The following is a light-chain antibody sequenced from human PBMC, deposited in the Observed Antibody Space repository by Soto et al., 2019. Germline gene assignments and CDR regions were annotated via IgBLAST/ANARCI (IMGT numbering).Light chain of an antibody. CDR3: SSFSSSSTLYV. Sequence: GASSDVGGHNYVSWYQHHADKAPKLMIYEVSNRPSGVSNRFSGSKSGNTASLTIYGLQAEDEADYYCSSFSSSSTLYVFGTGTKVTVL. J-gene: IGLJ1*01. CDR2: EVS. CDR1: SSDVGGHNY. V-gene: IGLV2-14*01.